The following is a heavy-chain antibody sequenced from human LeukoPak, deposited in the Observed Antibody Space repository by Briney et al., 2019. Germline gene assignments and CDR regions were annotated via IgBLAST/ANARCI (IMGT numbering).Heavy chain of an antibody. Sequence: GGSLRLSCAASGFTFSSYWMSWVRQAPGKGLEWVANIKQDGSEKYYVDSVKGRFTISRDNAKNSLYLQMNSLRAEDTAVYYCARGTTVVKHHYYYGMDVWGQGTTVTVSS. CDR3: ARGTTVVKHHYYYGMDV. CDR1: GFTFSSYW. V-gene: IGHV3-7*01. CDR2: IKQDGSEK. J-gene: IGHJ6*02. D-gene: IGHD4-23*01.